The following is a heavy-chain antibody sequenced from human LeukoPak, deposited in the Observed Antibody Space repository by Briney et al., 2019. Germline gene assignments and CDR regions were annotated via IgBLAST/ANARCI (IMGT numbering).Heavy chain of an antibody. J-gene: IGHJ4*02. CDR1: GGSISSGGYY. CDR2: IYYSGST. CDR3: ARNYYYGVDY. V-gene: IGHV4-31*03. D-gene: IGHD3-10*01. Sequence: SETLSLTCTVSGGSISSGGYYWSWIRQHPGKGLECIGNIYYSGSTYYNPSLKSRVTISVDTSKNQFSLKLSSVTAADTAVYYCARNYYYGVDYWGQGTLVTVSS.